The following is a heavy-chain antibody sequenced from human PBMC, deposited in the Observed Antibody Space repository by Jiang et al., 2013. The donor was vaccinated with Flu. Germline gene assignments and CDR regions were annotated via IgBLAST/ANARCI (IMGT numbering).Heavy chain of an antibody. D-gene: IGHD1-26*01. CDR2: IMRIFGIT. CDR3: ARDSSSEAYPLLLYYFDL. Sequence: EWMGGIMRIFGITNYAREFQGRVTITADESTSTAYMELSSLTSEDTAVYYCARDSSSEAYPLLLYYFDLWGRGTLVTVSS. J-gene: IGHJ2*01. V-gene: IGHV1-69*01.